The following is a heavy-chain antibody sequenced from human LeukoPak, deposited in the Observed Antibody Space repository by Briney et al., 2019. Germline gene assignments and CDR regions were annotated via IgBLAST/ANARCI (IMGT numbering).Heavy chain of an antibody. Sequence: KPAETLSLTCTVSGGSISTYHWTWIRQPPGKGLEWIGYNSSSGNTNYNPSLKSRVTISVDTSKNQFSLKLSSVTAADTAVYYCARRGGSGRSFDIWGQGTMVTVSS. CDR1: GGSISTYH. D-gene: IGHD6-19*01. V-gene: IGHV4-59*08. CDR2: NSSSGNT. CDR3: ARRGGSGRSFDI. J-gene: IGHJ3*02.